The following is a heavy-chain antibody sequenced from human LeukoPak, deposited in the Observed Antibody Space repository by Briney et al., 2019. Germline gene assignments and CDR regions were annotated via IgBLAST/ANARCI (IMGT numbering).Heavy chain of an antibody. Sequence: GGSLRLSCAASGFTFSTYSLNWVRQAPGKGLGWVSSISTSGSYIYYADSVKGRFTISRDNAKNSLYLQMNSLTDEDTAVYYCARPLSRSSQAYCFDYWGQGTLVTVSS. CDR2: ISTSGSYI. V-gene: IGHV3-21*01. J-gene: IGHJ4*02. D-gene: IGHD2-21*01. CDR3: ARPLSRSSQAYCFDY. CDR1: GFTFSTYS.